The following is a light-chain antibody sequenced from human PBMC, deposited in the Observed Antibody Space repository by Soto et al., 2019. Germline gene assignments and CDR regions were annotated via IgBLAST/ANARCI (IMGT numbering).Light chain of an antibody. CDR2: NSS. CDR1: QSVRNNY. J-gene: IGKJ1*01. Sequence: EIVLTQSPGTLSLSPGERATLSCRASQSVRNNYLAWYQQKPGQAPRLLIYNSSTRVTGNPDRFSGSGSGTAFTLTISRLEPEDFALYYCQQYRELPQTFGQGTKVEMK. V-gene: IGKV3-20*01. CDR3: QQYRELPQT.